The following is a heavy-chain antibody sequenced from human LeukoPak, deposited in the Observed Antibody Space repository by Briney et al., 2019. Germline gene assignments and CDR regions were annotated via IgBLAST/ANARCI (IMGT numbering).Heavy chain of an antibody. D-gene: IGHD5-18*01. V-gene: IGHV3-33*01. CDR1: GFTFRSYG. CDR3: ARDGDSYGFDY. J-gene: IGHJ4*02. CDR2: IWYDGSNK. Sequence: GGSLRLSCAASGFTFRSYGMLWVRQAAGKGLEWVTFIWYDGSNKYYADSVKGRFTISRDNSKNTLYLQMNSLRAEDPAVYYCARDGDSYGFDYWGQGTLVTVSS.